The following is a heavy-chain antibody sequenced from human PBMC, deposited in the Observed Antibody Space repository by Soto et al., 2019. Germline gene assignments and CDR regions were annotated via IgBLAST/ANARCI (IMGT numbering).Heavy chain of an antibody. CDR2: INPNSGVT. V-gene: IGHV1-2*02. J-gene: IGHJ4*02. D-gene: IGHD3-22*01. CDR1: GYTFTAYY. Sequence: GASVKVSCKASGYTFTAYYLHWVRQAPGRGLEWMGWINPNSGVTVYSQKFQGRITVTRDTSTSTAYMELRSLRSDDTAVYYCARQYYYDSSGYRPPTYYFDYWGQGTLVTVSS. CDR3: ARQYYYDSSGYRPPTYYFDY.